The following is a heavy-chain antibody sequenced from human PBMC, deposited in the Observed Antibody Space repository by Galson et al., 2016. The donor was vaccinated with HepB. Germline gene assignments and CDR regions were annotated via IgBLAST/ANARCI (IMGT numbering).Heavy chain of an antibody. J-gene: IGHJ4*02. Sequence: SCKASGYTFTGYYMHWVRQAPGQGLEWMGWINPNSGGTNYAQKFQGRVTMTRDTSISTAYMELSRLRSDDTAVYYCAREDGYNETVDDWGQGTLVTVSS. CDR2: INPNSGGT. D-gene: IGHD5-24*01. V-gene: IGHV1-2*02. CDR1: GYTFTGYY. CDR3: AREDGYNETVDD.